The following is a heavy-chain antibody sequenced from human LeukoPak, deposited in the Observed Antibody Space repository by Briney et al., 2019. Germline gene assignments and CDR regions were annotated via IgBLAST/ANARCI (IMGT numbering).Heavy chain of an antibody. J-gene: IGHJ3*02. D-gene: IGHD1-26*01. CDR2: ISNGDGTI. Sequence: PGGSLRLSCAASGFMFSSYEMNWVRQAPGKGLEWVSYISNGDGTIKYADSVKGRFTISRDNARNSLYLQMSSLRVEDTAVYYCARVGYNRTWYSGSAFYIWGPGTMVTVSS. CDR1: GFMFSSYE. CDR3: ARVGYNRTWYSGSAFYI. V-gene: IGHV3-48*03.